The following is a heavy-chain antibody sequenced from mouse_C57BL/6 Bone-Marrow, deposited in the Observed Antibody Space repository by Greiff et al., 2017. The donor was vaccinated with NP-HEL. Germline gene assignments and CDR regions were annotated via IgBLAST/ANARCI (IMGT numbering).Heavy chain of an antibody. D-gene: IGHD2-1*01. CDR2: IDPSDSYT. V-gene: IGHV1-69*01. CDR3: ARFLYYGNYDWYFDV. Sequence: QVQLQQPGAELVMPGASVKLSCKASGYTFTSYWMHWVKQRPGQGLEWIGEIDPSDSYTNYNQKFKGKSTLTVDKSSSTAYMQLSSLTSEDSAVYYCARFLYYGNYDWYFDVWGTGTTVTVSS. CDR1: GYTFTSYW. J-gene: IGHJ1*03.